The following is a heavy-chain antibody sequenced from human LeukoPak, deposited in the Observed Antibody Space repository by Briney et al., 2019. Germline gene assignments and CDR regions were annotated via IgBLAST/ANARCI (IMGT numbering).Heavy chain of an antibody. D-gene: IGHD6-19*01. Sequence: GGSLRLSCAASGFTFSNYWMNWVRQAPGKGLEWVANIKQDGGEKSYVDSVNGRFTISRDNAKNSLYLQMNSLRAEDTAVYYCARDPAVAGSFLFDYWGQGTLVTVSS. CDR2: IKQDGGEK. CDR1: GFTFSNYW. J-gene: IGHJ4*02. V-gene: IGHV3-7*01. CDR3: ARDPAVAGSFLFDY.